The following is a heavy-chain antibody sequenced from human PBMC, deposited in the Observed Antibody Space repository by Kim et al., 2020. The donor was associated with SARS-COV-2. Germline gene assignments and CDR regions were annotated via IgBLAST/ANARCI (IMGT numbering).Heavy chain of an antibody. CDR2: VSRSGDEK. D-gene: IGHD6-19*01. Sequence: GGSLRLSCAAYSFIVSNYWMNWVRQAPGKGLGWVGSVSRSGDEKYYGDSVKGRFTIFRDNDRDSLFLQMDSLRDEDTAVYYCARCSGVSGCRLPIGAFDIWGEQTPVFVSP. CDR1: SFIVSNYW. V-gene: IGHV3-7*01. CDR3: ARCSGVSGCRLPIGAFDI. J-gene: IGHJ3*02.